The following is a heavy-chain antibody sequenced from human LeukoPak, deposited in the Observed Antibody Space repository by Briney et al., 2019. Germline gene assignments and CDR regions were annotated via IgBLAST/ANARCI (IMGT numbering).Heavy chain of an antibody. V-gene: IGHV6-1*01. Sequence: SQTLSLTCAISRDSVSSNSAAWNWIRQSPSRGLEWLGRTYYRSKWYNDYALSVESRITINPDTSKNQFSLQLNSVTPEDTAVCYCAREVVAGDDAFDIWGQGTMVTVSS. CDR2: TYYRSKWYN. CDR3: AREVVAGDDAFDI. CDR1: RDSVSSNSAA. J-gene: IGHJ3*02. D-gene: IGHD2-15*01.